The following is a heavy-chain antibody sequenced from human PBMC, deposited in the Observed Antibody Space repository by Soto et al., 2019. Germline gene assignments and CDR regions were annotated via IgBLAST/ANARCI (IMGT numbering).Heavy chain of an antibody. CDR2: IYYSGST. D-gene: IGHD1-1*01. Sequence: SETLSLTCTVSGGSISSYYWSWIRQPPGKGLEWIGYIYYSGSTNYNPSLKSRVTISVDTSKNQFSLKLSSVTAADTAVYYCARLSATFALETGTGYAFDNWGQGTMVTVPS. V-gene: IGHV4-59*08. J-gene: IGHJ3*02. CDR3: ARLSATFALETGTGYAFDN. CDR1: GGSISSYY.